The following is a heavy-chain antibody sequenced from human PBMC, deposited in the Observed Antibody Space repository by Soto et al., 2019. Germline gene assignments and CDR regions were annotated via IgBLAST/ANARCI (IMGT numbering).Heavy chain of an antibody. J-gene: IGHJ6*02. V-gene: IGHV1-69*02. D-gene: IGHD5-12*01. CDR2: IIPILGIA. Sequence: QVQLVQSGAEVKKPGSSVKVSCKASGGTFSSYTISWVRQAPGQGLEWMGRIIPILGIANYAQKFQGRVTITADKSTSTAYMELSSLRSEETAVYYCARGSVDIVATGTQRYYYYGMDVWGQGTTVTVSS. CDR3: ARGSVDIVATGTQRYYYYGMDV. CDR1: GGTFSSYT.